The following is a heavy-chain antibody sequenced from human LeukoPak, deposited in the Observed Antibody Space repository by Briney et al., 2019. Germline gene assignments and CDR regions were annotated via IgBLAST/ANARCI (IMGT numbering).Heavy chain of an antibody. D-gene: IGHD3-3*01. J-gene: IGHJ4*02. CDR3: ARARRDFRSGYYTNFDY. CDR2: INHSGST. Sequence: SETLSLTCAVYGGSFSGYYWSWIRQPPGKGLEWIGEINHSGSTNYNPSLKSRVTISVDTSKNQFSLKLSSVTAADTAVYYCARARRDFRSGYYTNFDYWGQGTLVTVSS. V-gene: IGHV4-34*01. CDR1: GGSFSGYY.